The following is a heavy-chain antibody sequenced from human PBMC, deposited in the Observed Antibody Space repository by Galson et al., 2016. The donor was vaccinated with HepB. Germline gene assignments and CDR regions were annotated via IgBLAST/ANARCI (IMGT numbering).Heavy chain of an antibody. CDR2: ISGGGGST. Sequence: SLRLSCAASGFTFNSYGMSWVRQAPGKGLEWVSSISGGGGSTDYAGSVKGRLTISRDNSKNTLYLHLNSLRAEDTAVYSCVKGLYGSGSSGDYWGQGTLVTVSS. D-gene: IGHD3-10*01. CDR3: VKGLYGSGSSGDY. J-gene: IGHJ4*02. V-gene: IGHV3-23*01. CDR1: GFTFNSYG.